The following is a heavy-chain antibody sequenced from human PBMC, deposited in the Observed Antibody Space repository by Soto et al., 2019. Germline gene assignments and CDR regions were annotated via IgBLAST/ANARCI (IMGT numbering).Heavy chain of an antibody. CDR1: GFTFSSYG. V-gene: IGHV3-33*01. J-gene: IGHJ4*02. CDR2: IWYDGSNK. Sequence: GGPLRLSCAASGFTFSSYGMHWVRQAPGKGLEWVAVIWYDGSNKYYAESVKGRFTISRDNSKSTLYLQMNSLRAEDTAVYYCARDSHVGSGWQLTADYWGQGTLVTVSS. D-gene: IGHD6-19*01. CDR3: ARDSHVGSGWQLTADY.